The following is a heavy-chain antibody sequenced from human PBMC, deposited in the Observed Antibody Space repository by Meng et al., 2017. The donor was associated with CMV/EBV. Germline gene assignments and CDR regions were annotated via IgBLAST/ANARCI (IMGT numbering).Heavy chain of an antibody. D-gene: IGHD6-13*01. Sequence: LSLTCAASGFTFSSYGMHWVRQAPGKGLEWVSSISSSSSYIYYADSVKGRFTISRDNAKNSLYLQMNSLRAEDTAVYYCARGPSSYSSSWYRWFDPWGQGTPVTVSS. CDR2: ISSSSSYI. CDR1: GFTFSSYG. V-gene: IGHV3-21*01. J-gene: IGHJ5*02. CDR3: ARGPSSYSSSWYRWFDP.